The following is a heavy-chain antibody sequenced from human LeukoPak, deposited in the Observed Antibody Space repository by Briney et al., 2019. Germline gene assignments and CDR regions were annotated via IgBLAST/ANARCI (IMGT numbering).Heavy chain of an antibody. CDR2: INTDGSST. CDR3: TRVGYCATTSCRTAFDI. Sequence: GGSLRLSCAVSGFTFSTYWMHWVRQVAGKGLVWVSRINTDGSSTSYADSVKGRFTISRDNAKNTLYLQMNSLRAEDTAVYYCTRVGYCATTSCRTAFDIWGQGTMVTVSS. CDR1: GFTFSTYW. D-gene: IGHD2-2*01. J-gene: IGHJ3*02. V-gene: IGHV3-74*01.